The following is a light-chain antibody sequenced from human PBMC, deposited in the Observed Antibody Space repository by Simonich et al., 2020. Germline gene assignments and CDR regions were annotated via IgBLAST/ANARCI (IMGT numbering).Light chain of an antibody. Sequence: QSALTQPASVSGSPGQSITISCTGTSSDVGSYNLVSWYQQHPGKAPKLMIYEGSKRPSGVSNRFSGSKSGTTASLTISGLQAEDEADYYCSSYTSSSTSVFGGGTKLTVL. J-gene: IGLJ2*01. CDR1: SSDVGSYNL. V-gene: IGLV2-14*02. CDR2: EGS. CDR3: SSYTSSSTSV.